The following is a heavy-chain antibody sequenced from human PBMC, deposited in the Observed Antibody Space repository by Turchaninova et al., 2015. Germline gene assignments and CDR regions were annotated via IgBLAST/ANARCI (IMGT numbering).Heavy chain of an antibody. D-gene: IGHD6-13*01. CDR1: GYTFNSYD. Sequence: QVQLVQSGAEVQKPGASVKVSCKAAGYTFNSYDINWVRQATGQGREWMGWMNPKSGNTVYAQKFQGRVTITRNTSISTAYMELSSLRSEDTAVYYCARRYSSSWSCHAFDIWGQGTMVTVSS. CDR2: MNPKSGNT. CDR3: ARRYSSSWSCHAFDI. V-gene: IGHV1-8*03. J-gene: IGHJ3*02.